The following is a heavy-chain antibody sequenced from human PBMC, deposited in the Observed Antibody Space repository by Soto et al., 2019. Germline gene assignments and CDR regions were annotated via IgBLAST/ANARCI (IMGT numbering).Heavy chain of an antibody. V-gene: IGHV3-23*01. CDR2: IGGSGGST. Sequence: PGGSLRLSCAASGFTFSSYAMNWVRQAPGKGLEWVSAIGGSGGSTYYAEIVKGRFTISRDNSKNTLYLQMNSLRAEDTAIYYCAKSEPYSSVRGGADYWGQGTPVTVSS. J-gene: IGHJ4*02. D-gene: IGHD6-19*01. CDR1: GFTFSSYA. CDR3: AKSEPYSSVRGGADY.